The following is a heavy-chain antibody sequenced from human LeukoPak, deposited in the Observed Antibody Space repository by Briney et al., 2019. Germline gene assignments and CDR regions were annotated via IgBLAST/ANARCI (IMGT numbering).Heavy chain of an antibody. J-gene: IGHJ4*02. D-gene: IGHD4-23*01. Sequence: PGGSLRLSCAASGFTFSSYAMHWVRQAPGKGLEWVAVIAYDGSKKYYADSVKGRFTISRDNSKNTLYLQMNSLRTEDTAVYYCANYGGNSDLDYWGQGTLVTVSS. CDR2: IAYDGSKK. CDR1: GFTFSSYA. CDR3: ANYGGNSDLDY. V-gene: IGHV3-30*04.